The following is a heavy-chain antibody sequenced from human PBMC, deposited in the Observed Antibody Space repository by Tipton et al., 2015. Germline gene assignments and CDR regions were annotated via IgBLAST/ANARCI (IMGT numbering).Heavy chain of an antibody. CDR1: GYTFSSYD. CDR2: MNPNSGNT. V-gene: IGHV1-8*01. CDR3: ARAEYYWDSSGSPPDC. Sequence: QLVQSGAEVKKPGASVKVSCKASGYTFSSYDINWVRQATGQGLEWMGWMNPNSGNTGYAQKFQGRVTMTRNTSISTAYMELSSLRSDDTAVYYCARAEYYWDSSGSPPDCWGQGTLVTVSS. D-gene: IGHD3-22*01. J-gene: IGHJ4*02.